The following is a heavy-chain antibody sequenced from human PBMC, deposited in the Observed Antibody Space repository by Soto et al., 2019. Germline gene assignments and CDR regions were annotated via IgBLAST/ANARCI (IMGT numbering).Heavy chain of an antibody. CDR3: AKDGVWNDVEDYYFDY. CDR1: GFTFSSYG. J-gene: IGHJ4*02. V-gene: IGHV3-30*18. Sequence: GGSLRLSCAASGFTFSSYGMHWVRQAPGKGLEWVAVISYDGSNKYYADSVKGRFTISRDNSKNTLYLQMNSLRAEDTAVYYCAKDGVWNDVEDYYFDYWGQGTLVTVSS. D-gene: IGHD1-1*01. CDR2: ISYDGSNK.